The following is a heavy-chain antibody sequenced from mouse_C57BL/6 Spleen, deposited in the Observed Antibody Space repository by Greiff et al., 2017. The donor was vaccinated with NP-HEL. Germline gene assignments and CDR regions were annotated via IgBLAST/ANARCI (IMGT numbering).Heavy chain of an antibody. CDR2: IYPRSGNT. J-gene: IGHJ1*03. V-gene: IGHV1-81*01. Sequence: VQLQQSGAELARPGASVKLSCKASGYTFTSYGISWVKQRTGQGLEWIGEIYPRSGNTYYNEKFKGKATLTADKSSSTAYMELRSLTSEDSAVYFCARIYYYGSSYGYFDVWGTGTTVTVSS. D-gene: IGHD1-1*01. CDR3: ARIYYYGSSYGYFDV. CDR1: GYTFTSYG.